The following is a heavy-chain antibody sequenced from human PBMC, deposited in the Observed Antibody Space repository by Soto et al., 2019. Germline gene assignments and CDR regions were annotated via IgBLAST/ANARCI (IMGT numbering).Heavy chain of an antibody. V-gene: IGHV3-30-3*01. CDR3: ARATKGYSYGPLDY. Sequence: GGSLRLSCAASGFTFSSYAMHWVRQAPGKGLEWVAVISYDGSNKYYADSVKGRFTISRDNSKNTLYLQMNSLRAEDTAVYYCARATKGYSYGPLDYWGQGTLVTVS. J-gene: IGHJ4*02. D-gene: IGHD5-18*01. CDR1: GFTFSSYA. CDR2: ISYDGSNK.